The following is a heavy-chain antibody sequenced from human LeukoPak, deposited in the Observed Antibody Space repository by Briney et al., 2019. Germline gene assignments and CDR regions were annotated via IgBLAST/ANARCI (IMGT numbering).Heavy chain of an antibody. Sequence: RASVKVSXKASGYTLTAYYIYWVRQAPGQGLEWMGRINPNSGGTDYAQNFQGRVTMTRDTSISTAYMELSRLRSDDTAVYYCARGYCSGGTCYLVENWLDPWGQGTLVTVSS. CDR3: ARGYCSGGTCYLVENWLDP. J-gene: IGHJ5*02. CDR1: GYTLTAYY. D-gene: IGHD2-15*01. CDR2: INPNSGGT. V-gene: IGHV1-2*06.